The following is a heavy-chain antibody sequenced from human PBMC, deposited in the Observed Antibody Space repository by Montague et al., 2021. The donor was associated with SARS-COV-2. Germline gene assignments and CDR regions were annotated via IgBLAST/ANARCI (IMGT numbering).Heavy chain of an antibody. D-gene: IGHD2-2*01. CDR3: ARGRLPVVVPGAGPAGGAFYI. V-gene: IGHV4-34*01. Sequence: SETLSLTCAISGGSFSNYYRSWIRQPPGKGLEWIGEVNQSGTTIYNPSVKSGVTISEDTSKNQFYLRVNSVTAADTAVYYCARGRLPVVVPGAGPAGGAFYIGGKGTRVTVPS. CDR2: VNQSGTT. J-gene: IGHJ3*02. CDR1: GGSFSNYY.